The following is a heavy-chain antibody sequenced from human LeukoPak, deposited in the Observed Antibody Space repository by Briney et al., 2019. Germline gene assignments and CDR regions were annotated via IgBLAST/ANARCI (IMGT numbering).Heavy chain of an antibody. Sequence: PSETLSLTCTVSGDSIGTYYWSWIRRPPGKGLEWIGHVYYAGITDYNPSLQSRVTISVDPSRNQLSLKLNSVTAADTAVYYCARGSVVVAAAGTGFDYWGQGTLVTVSS. CDR2: VYYAGIT. V-gene: IGHV4-59*01. CDR1: GDSIGTYY. CDR3: ARGSVVVAAAGTGFDY. J-gene: IGHJ4*02. D-gene: IGHD6-13*01.